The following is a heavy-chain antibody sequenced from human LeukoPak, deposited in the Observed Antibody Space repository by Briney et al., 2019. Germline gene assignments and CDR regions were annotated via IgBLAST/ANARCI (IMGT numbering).Heavy chain of an antibody. Sequence: ASVKVSCTASGYTFTSYGISWVRQAPGQGLEWMGWISAYNGNTNYAQKLQGRVTMTTDTSTSTAYMELRSLRSDDTAVYYCATATATHYFASGSFDYWGQGTLVTVSS. J-gene: IGHJ4*02. CDR3: ATATATHYFASGSFDY. V-gene: IGHV1-18*01. CDR1: GYTFTSYG. CDR2: ISAYNGNT. D-gene: IGHD3-10*01.